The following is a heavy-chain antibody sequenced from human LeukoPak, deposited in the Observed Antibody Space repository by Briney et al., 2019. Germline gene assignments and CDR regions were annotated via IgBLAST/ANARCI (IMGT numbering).Heavy chain of an antibody. CDR1: GFTVSSNY. Sequence: GGSLRLSCAASGFTVSSNYMSWVRQAPGKGLEWVSVIYSGGSTYYADSVRGRFTISTDNFKNTLYLQMNSLRAEDTALYYCAKGLERESRLDSWGQGTLVTVSS. V-gene: IGHV3-53*01. J-gene: IGHJ4*02. CDR2: IYSGGST. CDR3: AKGLERESRLDS. D-gene: IGHD3-10*01.